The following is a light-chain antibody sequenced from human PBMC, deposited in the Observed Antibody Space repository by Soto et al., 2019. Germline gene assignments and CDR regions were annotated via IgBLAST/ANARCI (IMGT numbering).Light chain of an antibody. V-gene: IGLV1-44*01. CDR3: AAWDDSLNGPYV. Sequence: QSVLTQPPSASGTPGQRVTISCSGSNSNIGSNTVNWYQQLPGTAPKLLIYYDNLRPSGVPDRISGSKSGTSASLAISGLQSEDEADYYCAAWDDSLNGPYVFGTGTKVTVL. J-gene: IGLJ1*01. CDR2: YDN. CDR1: NSNIGSNT.